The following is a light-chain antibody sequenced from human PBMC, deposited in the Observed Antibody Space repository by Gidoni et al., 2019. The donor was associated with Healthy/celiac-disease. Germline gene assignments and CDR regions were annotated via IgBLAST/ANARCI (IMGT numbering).Light chain of an antibody. V-gene: IGKV4-1*01. CDR3: QQYYSTLTWT. J-gene: IGKJ1*01. Sequence: DIVMTQSPDSLAASLGERATINCKSSQSVLYSSNNKNYLAWYQQKPGQPPKLLIYWAATRESGVPDRFSGSGSGTDFTLTISRLQAEDVAVYDCQQYYSTLTWTFGQGTKVEIK. CDR2: WAA. CDR1: QSVLYSSNNKNY.